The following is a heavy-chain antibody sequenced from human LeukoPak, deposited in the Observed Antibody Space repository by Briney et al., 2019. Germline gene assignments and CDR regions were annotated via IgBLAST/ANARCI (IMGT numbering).Heavy chain of an antibody. CDR3: ARGRGRRFGELQF. J-gene: IGHJ4*02. D-gene: IGHD3-10*01. CDR2: INHSGST. Sequence: PSETLSLTCAVYGGSFSGYYWSWIRQPPGKGLEWIGEINHSGSTNYNPSLKSRVTISVDTSKNQFSLKLSSVTAADTAVYYCARGRGRRFGELQFWGQGTLVTVSS. CDR1: GGSFSGYY. V-gene: IGHV4-34*01.